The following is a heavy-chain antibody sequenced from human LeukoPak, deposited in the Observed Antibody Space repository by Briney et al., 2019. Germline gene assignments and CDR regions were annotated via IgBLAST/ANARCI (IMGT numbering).Heavy chain of an antibody. Sequence: GASVKVSCKVSGYTLTELSMHWVRQAPGKGLEWMGGFDPEDGETIYAQKFQGRVTMTEDTSTDTAYMELSSLRSEDTAVYYCATVTRPWIQLWLNIWGQGTLVTVSS. J-gene: IGHJ4*02. CDR2: FDPEDGET. CDR3: ATVTRPWIQLWLNI. V-gene: IGHV1-24*01. D-gene: IGHD5-18*01. CDR1: GYTLTELS.